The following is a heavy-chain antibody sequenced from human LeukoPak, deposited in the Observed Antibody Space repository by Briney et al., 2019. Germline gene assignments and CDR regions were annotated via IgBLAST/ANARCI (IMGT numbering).Heavy chain of an antibody. D-gene: IGHD3-10*01. CDR2: ISSSSSYI. V-gene: IGHV3-21*01. Sequence: GGPLRLSCAASGFTFSSYSMNWVRHAPGKGLKLVSSISSSSSYIYYADSVKGRFTISRDNAKNSLYLQMNSLRAEDTAVYYCARDLYGSGSYYLGYWGQGTLVTVSS. CDR3: ARDLYGSGSYYLGY. J-gene: IGHJ4*02. CDR1: GFTFSSYS.